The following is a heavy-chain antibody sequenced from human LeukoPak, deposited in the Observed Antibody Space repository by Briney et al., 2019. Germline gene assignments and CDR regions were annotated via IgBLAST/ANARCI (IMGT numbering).Heavy chain of an antibody. CDR1: GGSVSSGSYY. Sequence: PSETLSLTCTVSGGSVSSGSYYWSWIRQPPGKGLGWIGYIYYSGSTNYNPSLKSRVTISVDTSKNQFSLKLSSVTAADTAVYYCARDQGFVDVWGKGTTVTVSS. J-gene: IGHJ6*04. V-gene: IGHV4-61*01. CDR2: IYYSGST. CDR3: ARDQGFVDV.